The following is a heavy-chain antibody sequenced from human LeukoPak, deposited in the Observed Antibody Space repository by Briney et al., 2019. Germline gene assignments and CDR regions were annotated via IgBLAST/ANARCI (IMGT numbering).Heavy chain of an antibody. CDR1: GYTFTSYG. J-gene: IGHJ5*02. V-gene: IGHV1-18*01. CDR3: ARVRPLTYRFRFDP. CDR2: ISAYNGNT. D-gene: IGHD1-14*01. Sequence: GASVKVSCKASGYTFTSYGISWVRQAPGQGLEWMGWISAYNGNTNYAQKLQGRVTMTTDTSTSTAYMELRSLRSDGTAVYYCARVRPLTYRFRFDPWGQGTLVTVSS.